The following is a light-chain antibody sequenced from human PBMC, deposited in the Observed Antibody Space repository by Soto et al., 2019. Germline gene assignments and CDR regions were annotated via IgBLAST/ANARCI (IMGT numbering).Light chain of an antibody. CDR2: LNSDGSH. CDR3: QTWGTGTVV. V-gene: IGLV4-69*02. Sequence: QPVLTQSPSASASLGASVKLTCTLSSGHSSYPIAWHQQQPEKGPRYLMKLNSDGSHSKGDGIPDRFSGSSSGAERYLTISSLQSGDEADYYCQTWGTGTVVFGGGTKVTVL. J-gene: IGLJ3*02. CDR1: SGHSSYP.